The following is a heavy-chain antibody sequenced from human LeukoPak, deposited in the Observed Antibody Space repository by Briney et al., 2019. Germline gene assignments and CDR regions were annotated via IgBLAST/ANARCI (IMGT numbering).Heavy chain of an antibody. CDR3: VRIYCTSTSCYGDSYYGMDV. CDR1: GGSISSHY. J-gene: IGHJ6*02. Sequence: SETLSLTCSVSGGSISSHYWSWIRQPPGKGLEWVGYIYYSGSTYYNPSLKTRVTMSVDTSENQFSLKLSSVTAADSTVYYCVRIYCTSTSCYGDSYYGMDVWGQGTTVTVSS. D-gene: IGHD2-2*01. CDR2: IYYSGST. V-gene: IGHV4-59*04.